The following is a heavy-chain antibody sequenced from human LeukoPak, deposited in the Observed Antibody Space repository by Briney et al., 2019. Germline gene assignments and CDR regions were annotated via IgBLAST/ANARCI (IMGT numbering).Heavy chain of an antibody. D-gene: IGHD3-16*01. V-gene: IGHV4-4*07. J-gene: IGHJ6*03. CDR2: IYTSGST. Sequence: SETLSLTCTVSGDSISTYYWSWIRQPAGKGLEWIGRIYTSGSTNYNPSVKSRVTMSVDTSKNQFSLKLSSVTAADTAVYYCARETSQKGAHYMDVWGKGTTVTISS. CDR3: ARETSQKGAHYMDV. CDR1: GDSISTYY.